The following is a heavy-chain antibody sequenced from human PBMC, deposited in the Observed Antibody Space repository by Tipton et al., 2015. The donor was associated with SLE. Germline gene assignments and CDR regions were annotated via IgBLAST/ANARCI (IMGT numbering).Heavy chain of an antibody. V-gene: IGHV4-59*01. Sequence: TLSLTCSVSNGSIGSDYWTWIRQPPGKGLEWIGHKYYSGCTNSNPSLRSRVTISIDMSKNQFSLTLSSVTAADTAVYYCARELIVVRGFLRRDALDIRVQGAIVSVSS. CDR3: ARELIVVRGFLRRDALDI. D-gene: IGHD3-10*01. CDR2: KYYSGCT. J-gene: IGHJ3*02. CDR1: NGSIGSDY.